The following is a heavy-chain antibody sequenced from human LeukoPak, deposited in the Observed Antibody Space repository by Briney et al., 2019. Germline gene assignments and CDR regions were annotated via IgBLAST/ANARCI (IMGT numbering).Heavy chain of an antibody. V-gene: IGHV4-39*02. Sequence: SETLSLTCTVSGGSISSSSYYWGWIRQPPGKGLEWIGSIYYSGSTYYNPSLKSRVTISVDTSKNQFSLKLSPVTAADTAVYYCAREGKLTGYFGGLGFNYWGQGTLVTVSS. J-gene: IGHJ4*02. CDR1: GGSISSSSYY. D-gene: IGHD3-22*01. CDR3: AREGKLTGYFGGLGFNY. CDR2: IYYSGST.